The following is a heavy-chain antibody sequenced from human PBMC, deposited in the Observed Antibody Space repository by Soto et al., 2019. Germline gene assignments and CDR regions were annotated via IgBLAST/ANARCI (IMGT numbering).Heavy chain of an antibody. CDR2: IYYSGST. CDR1: GGSISSSSYY. Sequence: QLQLQESGPGLVKPSETLSLTCTVSGGSISSSSYYWGWIRQPPGKGLEWIGSIYYSGSTYYNPSLKSRVTISVDTSKNQFSLKLSSVTAADTAVYYCARPGYGYDILTGYRFGFDPWGQGTLVTVSS. CDR3: ARPGYGYDILTGYRFGFDP. V-gene: IGHV4-39*01. J-gene: IGHJ5*02. D-gene: IGHD3-9*01.